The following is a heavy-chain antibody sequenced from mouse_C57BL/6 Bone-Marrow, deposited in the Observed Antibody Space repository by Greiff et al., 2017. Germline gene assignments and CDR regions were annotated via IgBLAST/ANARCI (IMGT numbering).Heavy chain of an antibody. J-gene: IGHJ4*01. CDR1: GYAFTNYL. CDR2: INPGSGGT. D-gene: IGHD2-4*01. CDR3: ARSGGLRRYYYAMDY. Sequence: QVQLQQSGAELVRPGTSVKVSCKASGYAFTNYLIEWVKQRPGQGLEWIGVINPGSGGTNYNEKFKGKATLTADKSSSTAYMQLSSLTSEDSAVYFCARSGGLRRYYYAMDYWGQGTSVTVSS. V-gene: IGHV1-54*01.